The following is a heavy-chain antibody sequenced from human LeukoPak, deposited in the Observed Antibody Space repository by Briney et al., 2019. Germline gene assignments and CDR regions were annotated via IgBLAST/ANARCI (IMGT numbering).Heavy chain of an antibody. J-gene: IGHJ5*02. Sequence: GGSLRLSCAASGFTFSNAWMSWVRQAPGKGLEWVGRIKSKTDGGTTVYAAPVKGRFTISRDDSKNTLYLQMNSLKTEDTAVYYCTTENRSGFNNWFGPWGQGTLATVSS. V-gene: IGHV3-15*01. D-gene: IGHD3-3*01. CDR3: TTENRSGFNNWFGP. CDR1: GFTFSNAW. CDR2: IKSKTDGGTT.